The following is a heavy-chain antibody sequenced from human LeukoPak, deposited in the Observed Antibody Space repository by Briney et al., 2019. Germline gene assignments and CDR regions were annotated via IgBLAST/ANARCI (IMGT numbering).Heavy chain of an antibody. Sequence: GGSLRLSCAASGFTFSSYAMNWVRQAPGKGLEWVSGISGSGSNTYYADSVMGRFTISRDDSKNTLYLQMNSLRAEDTAVYYCAKDVLSGAYYYFDQWGQGTLVTVSS. CDR3: AKDVLSGAYYYFDQ. J-gene: IGHJ4*02. D-gene: IGHD1-26*01. CDR2: ISGSGSNT. V-gene: IGHV3-23*01. CDR1: GFTFSSYA.